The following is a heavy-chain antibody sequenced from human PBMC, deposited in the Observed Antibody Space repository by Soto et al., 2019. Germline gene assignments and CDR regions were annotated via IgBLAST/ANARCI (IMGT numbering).Heavy chain of an antibody. CDR1: GGSISSGGYY. CDR3: ARVRKEVRVLVTNYYYYGMDV. Sequence: SETLSLTCTVSGGSISSGGYYWSWIRQHPGKGLEWIGYIYYSGSTYYNPSLKSRVTISVDTSKNQFSLKLSSVTAADTAVYYCARVRKEVRVLVTNYYYYGMDVWGQGTTVTVSS. J-gene: IGHJ6*02. V-gene: IGHV4-31*02. D-gene: IGHD3-10*01. CDR2: IYYSGST.